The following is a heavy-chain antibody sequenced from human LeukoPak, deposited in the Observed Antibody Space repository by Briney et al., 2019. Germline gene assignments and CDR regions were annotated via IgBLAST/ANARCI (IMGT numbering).Heavy chain of an antibody. D-gene: IGHD3-22*01. CDR3: ARGIDYDSSGYYYGAFDI. V-gene: IGHV3-7*04. J-gene: IGHJ3*02. CDR1: GFTFSNYW. CDR2: IKQDGSEK. Sequence: GGSLRLSCAASGFTFSNYWMSWVRQAPGKGLEWVANIKQDGSEKYYVDSVKGRFTISRDNAKNSLYLQMNSLRAEDTAVYYCARGIDYDSSGYYYGAFDIWGQGTMVTVSS.